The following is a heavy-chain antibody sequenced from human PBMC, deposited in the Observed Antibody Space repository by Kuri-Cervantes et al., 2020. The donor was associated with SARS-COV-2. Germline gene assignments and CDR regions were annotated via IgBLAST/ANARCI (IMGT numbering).Heavy chain of an antibody. CDR1: GFTFSDFY. CDR2: ISSSGSTI. CDR3: ARETTRGGYDY. Sequence: GESLKISCAVSGFTFSDFYMSWIRQAPGKGLEWVSYISSSGSTIYYADSVKGRFTISRDNAKNSLYLQMNSLRAEDTAVYYCARETTRGGYDYWGQGTLVTVSS. D-gene: IGHD5-12*01. J-gene: IGHJ4*02. V-gene: IGHV3-11*04.